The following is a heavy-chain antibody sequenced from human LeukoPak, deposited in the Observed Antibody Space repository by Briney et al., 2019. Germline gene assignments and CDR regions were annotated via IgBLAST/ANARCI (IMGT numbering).Heavy chain of an antibody. V-gene: IGHV4-34*01. CDR3: ARVRRTTVEYDY. Sequence: KPSETLSLTCAVYGGSFSGYYWSWIRQPPGKGLEWIGEINHSGSTYYNPSLKSRVTISVDTSKNQFSLKLSSVTAADTAVYYCARVRRTTVEYDYWGQGTLVTVSS. J-gene: IGHJ4*02. CDR2: INHSGST. CDR1: GGSFSGYY. D-gene: IGHD4-17*01.